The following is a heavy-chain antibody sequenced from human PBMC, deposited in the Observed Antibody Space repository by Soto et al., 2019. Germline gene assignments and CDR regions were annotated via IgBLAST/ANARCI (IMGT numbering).Heavy chain of an antibody. J-gene: IGHJ5*02. Sequence: RSLTCSVSGASISGDYWGWIRQPAGEGLTWIARIHGSGSTNYNPSFGSRVTMSVDASTNQVSLKLTSVTAADSAVYYCVRVGDRSGYSYYFDNWGQGRLVTVSS. CDR1: GASISGDY. CDR2: IHGSGST. V-gene: IGHV4-4*07. CDR3: VRVGDRSGYSYYFDN. D-gene: IGHD3-22*01.